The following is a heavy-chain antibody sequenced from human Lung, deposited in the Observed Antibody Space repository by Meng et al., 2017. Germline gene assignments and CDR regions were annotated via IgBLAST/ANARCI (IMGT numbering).Heavy chain of an antibody. D-gene: IGHD2-21*01. CDR2: IYHSGST. Sequence: VQLQEPGPRLVKPSGSLSLTCAVLGGSLSSDNWWSWVRQPPGKGLEWIGEIYHSGSTNYNPSLKSRITISVDKPKNQFSLTLSSVTAADTAVYYCTKNDFYCLGYWGQGTLVTVSS. CDR1: GGSLSSDNW. CDR3: TKNDFYCLGY. V-gene: IGHV4-4*02. J-gene: IGHJ4*02.